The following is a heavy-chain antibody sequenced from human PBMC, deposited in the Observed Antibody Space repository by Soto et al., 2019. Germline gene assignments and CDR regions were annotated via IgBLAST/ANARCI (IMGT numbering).Heavy chain of an antibody. J-gene: IGHJ5*02. CDR1: GYTFTSYY. V-gene: IGHV1-46*03. D-gene: IGHD6-13*01. Sequence: ASVKVSCKASGYTFTSYYMHWVRQAPGQGLEWMGIINPSGGSTSYAQKFQGRVTMTRDTSTSTVYMELSSLRSEDTAVYYCAIDISIAAAQNWFDPWGQGTLVTVSS. CDR2: INPSGGST. CDR3: AIDISIAAAQNWFDP.